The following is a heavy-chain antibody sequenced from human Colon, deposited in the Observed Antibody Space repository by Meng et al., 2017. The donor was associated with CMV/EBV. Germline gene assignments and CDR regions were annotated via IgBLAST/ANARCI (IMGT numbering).Heavy chain of an antibody. CDR3: ARDNSNGSTDF. V-gene: IGHV1-46*01. CDR1: GYKCRCSS. CDR2: FDPRGDST. J-gene: IGHJ4*02. D-gene: IGHD4-11*01. Sequence: FKTSGYKCRCSSMHWMRQAPGQRLERMGIFDPRGDSTNCAENFVGKFTMTADMSTNTMHMELSSLRSDDTAVYYCARDNSNGSTDFWGQGTLVTVSS.